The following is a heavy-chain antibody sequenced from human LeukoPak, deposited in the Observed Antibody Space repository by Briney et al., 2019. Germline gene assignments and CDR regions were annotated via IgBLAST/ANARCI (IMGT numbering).Heavy chain of an antibody. CDR2: ISPSGSLI. Sequence: PGGSLRLSCAASGFTFSSFSMNWVRQAPGKGLEWVSSISPSGSLISYADSVKGRFTISRDNTNNSVYLQMSSLRVEDTGVYYCAGTPLKIQPAAWGQGTLVAVSS. J-gene: IGHJ4*02. D-gene: IGHD5-18*01. V-gene: IGHV3-21*01. CDR3: AGTPLKIQPAA. CDR1: GFTFSSFS.